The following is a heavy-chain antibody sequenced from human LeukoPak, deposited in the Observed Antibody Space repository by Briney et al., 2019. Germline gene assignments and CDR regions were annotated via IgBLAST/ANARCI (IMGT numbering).Heavy chain of an antibody. Sequence: PGGSLTLSCAASGFTFSSYWMHWVRQGPGEGLVWVARINSNGKSTSYADSVKGRFTDYRDNAKDILFLQMNSLRAEDTAVYFCAKSRAGSSGFYFDDWGQGTLVTVSS. J-gene: IGHJ4*02. CDR1: GFTFSSYW. CDR2: INSNGKST. CDR3: AKSRAGSSGFYFDD. V-gene: IGHV3-74*01. D-gene: IGHD3-22*01.